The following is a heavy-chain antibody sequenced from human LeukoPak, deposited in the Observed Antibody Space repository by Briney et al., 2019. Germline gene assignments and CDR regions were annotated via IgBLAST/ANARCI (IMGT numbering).Heavy chain of an antibody. CDR2: IHYSGST. CDR3: ARSRGGFGDYGSWFDP. CDR1: GGSINSSSYY. Sequence: SETLSLTCTVSGGSINSSSYYWGWIRQPPGKGLEWIGLIHYSGSTYYNPSLKSRVTISVDTSKNQFSLKLTSVTAADTAVYFCARSRGGFGDYGSWFDPWGQGTLVTVSS. J-gene: IGHJ5*02. D-gene: IGHD4-17*01. V-gene: IGHV4-39*07.